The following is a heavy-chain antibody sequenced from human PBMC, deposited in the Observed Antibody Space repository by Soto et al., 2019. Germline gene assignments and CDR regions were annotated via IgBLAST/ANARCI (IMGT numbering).Heavy chain of an antibody. CDR2: ISWNSGSI. J-gene: IGHJ4*02. D-gene: IGHD6-6*01. V-gene: IGHV3-9*01. CDR1: GFTFDDYA. CDR3: AKDLYSSSLGGFDY. Sequence: EVQLVESGGGLVQPGRSLRLSCAASGFTFDDYAMHWVRQAPGKGLEWVSGISWNSGSIGYADSVKGRFTISRDNAKYSLYLQMNSLRAEDTALYYCAKDLYSSSLGGFDYWGQGTLVTVSS.